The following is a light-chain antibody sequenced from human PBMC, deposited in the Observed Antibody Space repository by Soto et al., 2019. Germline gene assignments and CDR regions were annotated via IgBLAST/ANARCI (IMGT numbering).Light chain of an antibody. J-gene: IGLJ1*01. CDR1: SSDVGSYNR. Sequence: LTQPPSVSGSPGQSVTISCTGTSSDVGSYNRVSWYQQPPGTAPKVMIYEVSNRPSGVPDRFSGSKSGNTASLTISGLQAEDEADYYCCSYAGSYYVFGTGTKVT. CDR3: CSYAGSYYV. CDR2: EVS. V-gene: IGLV2-18*02.